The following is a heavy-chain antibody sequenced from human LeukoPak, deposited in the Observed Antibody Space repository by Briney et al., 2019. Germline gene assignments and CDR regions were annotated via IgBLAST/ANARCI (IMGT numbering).Heavy chain of an antibody. CDR2: IRYDGNDK. J-gene: IGHJ6*03. D-gene: IGHD4-17*01. V-gene: IGHV3-30*02. CDR1: GFTFSDYG. CDR3: AKNSGDYKTDV. Sequence: GGSLRLSCAASGFTFSDYGMHWVRQTPGKGLECVAFIRYDGNDKYFADSVKGRFTVSRDNSKNTLYLQMNNLRAEDTAVYYCAKNSGDYKTDVWGKGTTVTISS.